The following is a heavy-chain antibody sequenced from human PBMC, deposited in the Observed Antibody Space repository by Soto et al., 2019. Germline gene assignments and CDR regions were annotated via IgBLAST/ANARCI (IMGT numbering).Heavy chain of an antibody. Sequence: PGGSLRLSCAASGFTFSSYAMRWVRQAPGKGLEWVSAISGSGGGTYYADSVKGRFTISRDNSKNTLYLQMNSLRAEDTAVYYCAKGGVGTAMFDYWGQGTLVTVSS. D-gene: IGHD2-21*02. CDR3: AKGGVGTAMFDY. J-gene: IGHJ4*02. V-gene: IGHV3-23*01. CDR2: ISGSGGGT. CDR1: GFTFSSYA.